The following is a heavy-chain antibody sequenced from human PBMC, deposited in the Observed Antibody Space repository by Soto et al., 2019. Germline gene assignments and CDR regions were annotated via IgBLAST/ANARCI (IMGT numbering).Heavy chain of an antibody. CDR2: ISYGGGLR. CDR3: AKETTAQTAREIDS. Sequence: QVQLVESGGAVVQPGRSLRLSCAASGFTFRNYGMQWVRQAPGKGLEWVAVISYGGGLRYHADSVKGRFTISRDNTKNTLFLQMDSLRPEDTAVYYCAKETTAQTAREIDSWGQGTRVTVSS. V-gene: IGHV3-30*18. CDR1: GFTFRNYG. J-gene: IGHJ4*02.